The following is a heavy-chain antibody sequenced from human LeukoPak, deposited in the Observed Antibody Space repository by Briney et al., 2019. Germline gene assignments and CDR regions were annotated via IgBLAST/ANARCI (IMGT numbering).Heavy chain of an antibody. J-gene: IGHJ3*02. Sequence: PSETLSLTCTVSGGSISSYYWSWIRQPAGKGLEWIGRIYTSGSTNYNPSLKSRVTMSVDTSKNQFSLKLSSVTAADTAVYYCARCDHYYDSSGYSGDAFDIWGQGTMVTVSS. CDR2: IYTSGST. V-gene: IGHV4-4*07. D-gene: IGHD3-22*01. CDR1: GGSISSYY. CDR3: ARCDHYYDSSGYSGDAFDI.